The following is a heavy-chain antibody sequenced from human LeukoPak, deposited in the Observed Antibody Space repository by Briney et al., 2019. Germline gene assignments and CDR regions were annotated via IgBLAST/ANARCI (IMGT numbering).Heavy chain of an antibody. J-gene: IGHJ4*02. D-gene: IGHD2/OR15-2a*01. CDR3: ARIGLPKSNPPRFDY. CDR2: IYYSGST. CDR1: GGSISSSSYY. Sequence: SETLSLTCTVSGGSISSSSYYWGWIRQPPGKGLEWIGSIYYSGSTYYNPSLKSRVTISVDTSKNQFSLKLSSVTAADTAVYYCARIGLPKSNPPRFDYWGQGTLVTVSS. V-gene: IGHV4-39*01.